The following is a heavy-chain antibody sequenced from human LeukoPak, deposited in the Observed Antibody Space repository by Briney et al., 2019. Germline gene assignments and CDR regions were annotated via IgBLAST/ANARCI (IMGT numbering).Heavy chain of an antibody. CDR3: GTLNTDGWYFDN. CDR2: IHYSGDT. Sequence: SETLSLTCSVSGSSLTYTSHYCGWIRQPPGKGLEWIGSIHYSGDTYYKPSLRSRVTISVDTSKNQFSLKVTSVTAADTAVYYCGTLNTDGWYFDNWGQGTLVTVSS. D-gene: IGHD5-24*01. J-gene: IGHJ4*02. CDR1: GSSLTYTSHY. V-gene: IGHV4-39*01.